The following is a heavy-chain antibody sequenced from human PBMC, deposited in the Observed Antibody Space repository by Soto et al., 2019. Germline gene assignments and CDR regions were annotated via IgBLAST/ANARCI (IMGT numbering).Heavy chain of an antibody. Sequence: QVQLVQSGAVVKKPGASVEVSCKTSGYTFSDHYTHWVRQAPGQGLEWMGWINPNSGGTGYAEKFQGRVTMTRYTSISTAYMELNRLNSDDTAVYYCVRGGPVAGPTSSEAYHPFDFWGQGTLVTVSS. D-gene: IGHD6-19*01. CDR3: VRGGPVAGPTSSEAYHPFDF. CDR1: GYTFSDHY. J-gene: IGHJ4*02. CDR2: INPNSGGT. V-gene: IGHV1-2*02.